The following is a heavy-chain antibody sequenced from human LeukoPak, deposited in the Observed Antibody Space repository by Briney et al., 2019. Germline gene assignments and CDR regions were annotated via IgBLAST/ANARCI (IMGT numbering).Heavy chain of an antibody. D-gene: IGHD6-19*01. CDR1: GFTLSSYA. CDR2: ISYDGSNK. Sequence: GRSLRLSCAASGFTLSSYAMHWVRQAPGKGLEWVAVISYDGSNKYYADSVKGRFTISRDNSKNTLYLQMNSLRAEDTAVYYCARAARRGSGWYDGVDYWGQGTLVTVSS. V-gene: IGHV3-30-3*01. CDR3: ARAARRGSGWYDGVDY. J-gene: IGHJ4*02.